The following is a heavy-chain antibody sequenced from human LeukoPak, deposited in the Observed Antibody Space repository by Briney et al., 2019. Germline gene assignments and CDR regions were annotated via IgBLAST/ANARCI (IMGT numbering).Heavy chain of an antibody. J-gene: IGHJ4*02. Sequence: GGSLRLSCVVSGISLSNYAMTWVRQAPGKGLEWVSYISERGGSTTYADSVKGRFTISRDTSLNTLYLQMNNLRAEETAVYFCAKRGVVIRGLLVIGYHQEAYHYDFWGQGVLVTVSP. CDR2: ISERGGST. V-gene: IGHV3-23*01. CDR3: AKRGVVIRGLLVIGYHQEAYHYDF. D-gene: IGHD3-10*01. CDR1: GISLSNYA.